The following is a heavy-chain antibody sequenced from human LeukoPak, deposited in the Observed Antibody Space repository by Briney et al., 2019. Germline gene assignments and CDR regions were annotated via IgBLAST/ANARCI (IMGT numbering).Heavy chain of an antibody. J-gene: IGHJ4*02. D-gene: IGHD3-22*01. CDR2: MYTSGTT. Sequence: SETLSLTCTVPGASITSYYWSSIRQPAGKGLEWIGRMYTSGTTDYNPSLKSRVTMSVDTSKNQFSLKLTSVTAADTAMYYCARYDSTGLDYWGQGTLVTVSS. CDR3: ARYDSTGLDY. V-gene: IGHV4-4*07. CDR1: GASITSYY.